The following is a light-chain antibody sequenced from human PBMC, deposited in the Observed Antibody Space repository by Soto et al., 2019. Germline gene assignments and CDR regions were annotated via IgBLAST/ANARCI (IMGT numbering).Light chain of an antibody. CDR1: SSDVGGYNY. V-gene: IGLV2-8*01. CDR2: EVN. Sequence: QSALTQPRSASGSPGQSVAISCTGTSSDVGGYNYVSWYQQHPGKAPKLMIYEVNKRPSGVPDRFSGSKSGNTASLTVSGLQAEDEADYYCSSYAGSSNVFGTGTKLTV. CDR3: SSYAGSSNV. J-gene: IGLJ1*01.